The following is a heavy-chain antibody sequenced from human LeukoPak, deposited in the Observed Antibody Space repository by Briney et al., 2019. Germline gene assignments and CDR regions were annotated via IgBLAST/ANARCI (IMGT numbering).Heavy chain of an antibody. D-gene: IGHD2-2*01. CDR1: GGSFSGYY. Sequence: KPSETLSLTCAVYGGSFSGYYWSWIRQPPGKGLEWIGEINHSGSTNYNPSLKSRVTISVDTSKNQFSLKLSSVTAADTAVYYCARARGVVVPAAEIDYWGQGTLVTVSS. CDR2: INHSGST. J-gene: IGHJ4*02. V-gene: IGHV4-34*01. CDR3: ARARGVVVPAAEIDY.